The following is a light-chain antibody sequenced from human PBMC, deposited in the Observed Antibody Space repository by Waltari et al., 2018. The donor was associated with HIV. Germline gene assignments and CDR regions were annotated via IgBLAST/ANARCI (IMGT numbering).Light chain of an antibody. V-gene: IGLV1-47*01. CDR2: RNN. CDR1: SSNIGGNF. CDR3: AAWDGSLSVVL. Sequence: QSVLTQPPSASGTPGQRVTISCSGSSSNIGGNFVFWYQQFPGTAPKLLIYRNNQRPSGVPDRFSGSKSGTSASLAISGLRSDDEADYYCAAWDGSLSVVLFGGGTKLTVL. J-gene: IGLJ3*02.